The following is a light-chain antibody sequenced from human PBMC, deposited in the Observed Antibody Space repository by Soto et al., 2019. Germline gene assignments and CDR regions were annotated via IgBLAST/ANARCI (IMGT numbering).Light chain of an antibody. J-gene: IGLJ2*01. CDR1: SSDVGGYNY. CDR2: EVN. V-gene: IGLV2-8*01. CDR3: SSYGGTNTLVV. Sequence: QSALTQPPSAYGSPGQSVTISCTGTSSDVGGYNYVSWYQQHPGKAPKLMIYEVNKRPSGVPDRFSGSKSGKTASLTVTGLQAEDEADYYCSSYGGTNTLVVFGGGTKLTVL.